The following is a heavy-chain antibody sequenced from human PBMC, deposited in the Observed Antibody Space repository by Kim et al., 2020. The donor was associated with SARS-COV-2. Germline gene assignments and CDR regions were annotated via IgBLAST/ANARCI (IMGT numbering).Heavy chain of an antibody. CDR1: GFTFDDYA. D-gene: IGHD2-15*01. CDR3: AKEGCSGGSCYSPGPIYP. CDR2: ISWNGGSI. V-gene: IGHV3-9*01. Sequence: GGSLRLSCAASGFTFDDYAMHWVRQAPGKGLEWVSGISWNGGSIGYADSVKGRFTISRDNAKNSLYLQMNSLRAEDTALYYCAKEGCSGGSCYSPGPIYPWGQGTLVTISS. J-gene: IGHJ5*02.